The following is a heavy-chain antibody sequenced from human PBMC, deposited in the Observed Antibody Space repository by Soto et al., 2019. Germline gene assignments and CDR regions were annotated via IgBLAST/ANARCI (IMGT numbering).Heavy chain of an antibody. D-gene: IGHD3-10*01. CDR1: GFTFSSYW. Sequence: GGSLRLSCAASGFTFSSYWMSWVRQAPGKGLEWVANIKQDGSEKYYVDSVKGRFTISRDNAKNSLYLQMNSLRAEETDVYYCARGLWFNYYYMDVWGKGTTVTVSS. J-gene: IGHJ6*03. CDR3: ARGLWFNYYYMDV. CDR2: IKQDGSEK. V-gene: IGHV3-7*01.